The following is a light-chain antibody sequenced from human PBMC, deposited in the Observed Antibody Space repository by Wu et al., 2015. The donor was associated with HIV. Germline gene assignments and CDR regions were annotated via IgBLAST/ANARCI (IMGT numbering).Light chain of an antibody. CDR2: SAS. V-gene: IGKV3-15*01. Sequence: EIVMTQSPATLSVSPGERATLSCRASQSINYNLAWYQQKPGLPPRLLIYSASSRATHIPDRFSGSGSGTEFTLTISSLQSEDFAVYYCQQYGSSPPYSFGQGTKLEIK. CDR3: QQYGSSPPYS. CDR1: QSINYN. J-gene: IGKJ2*03.